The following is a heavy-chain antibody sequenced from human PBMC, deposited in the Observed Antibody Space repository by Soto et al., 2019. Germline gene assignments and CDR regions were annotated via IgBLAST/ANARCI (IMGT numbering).Heavy chain of an antibody. V-gene: IGHV1-18*01. J-gene: IGHJ6*02. CDR1: GYTFTSYG. Sequence: QVQLVQSGAEVKKPGASVKVSCKASGYTFTSYGISWVRQAPGQGLEWLGWISSKMGNTNYEQNLQGRVTMTTDTSTSTAYMELRSLRSDDTAVYYCAREGNYYYGMDVWGQGTTVTVSS. CDR3: AREGNYYYGMDV. CDR2: ISSKMGNT.